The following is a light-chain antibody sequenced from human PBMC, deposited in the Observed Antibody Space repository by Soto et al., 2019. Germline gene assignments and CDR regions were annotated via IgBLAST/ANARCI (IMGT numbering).Light chain of an antibody. CDR2: GAS. V-gene: IGKV3-20*01. J-gene: IGKJ1*01. CDR3: QQYDTFPRT. CDR1: QRLSSNY. Sequence: EIVLTQSPGTLSLSPGDRATLSCRASQRLSSNYLAWYQQKRGQAPRLLIYGASNRATDIPDMFSGSGSGTEFALTITRLEPADFAVYFCQQYDTFPRTFGQGTKVEIQ.